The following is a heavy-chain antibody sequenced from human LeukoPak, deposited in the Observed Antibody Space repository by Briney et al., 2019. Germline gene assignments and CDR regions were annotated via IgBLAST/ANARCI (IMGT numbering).Heavy chain of an antibody. V-gene: IGHV1-24*01. D-gene: IGHD5-18*01. J-gene: IGHJ4*02. CDR1: GYTLTEIS. CDR2: IDRQDGPT. Sequence: ASAKVSCKVSGYTLTEISMYWVRQAPGKGLEWMGGIDRQDGPTIYAQKFQGRVTITEDTSAGTAYMEVSRLTSEDPAFYYCETVGYSYGAFDYWGQGTVVTVS. CDR3: ETVGYSYGAFDY.